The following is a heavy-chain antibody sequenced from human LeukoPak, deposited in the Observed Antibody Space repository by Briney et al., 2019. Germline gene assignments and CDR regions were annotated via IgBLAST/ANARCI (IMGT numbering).Heavy chain of an antibody. J-gene: IGHJ4*02. CDR2: INSEGRST. V-gene: IGHV3-74*01. D-gene: IGHD4-23*01. CDR3: ARGLTPGGGNSAAY. Sequence: GGSLRLSCAASGFTFSNYWMHWVRQVPGKGLVWVSRINSEGRSTNYADSVKGRFTISRDNAKNTLYLQMNSLRAEDTAVCYCARGLTPGGGNSAAYWGQGTLVTVSS. CDR1: GFTFSNYW.